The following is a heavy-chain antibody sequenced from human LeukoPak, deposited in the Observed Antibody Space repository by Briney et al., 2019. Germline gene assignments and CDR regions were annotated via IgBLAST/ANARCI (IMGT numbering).Heavy chain of an antibody. CDR3: ARTMIQLWFGSYYYYMDV. V-gene: IGHV3-20*01. CDR2: INWNGGST. CDR1: GFTFDDYG. J-gene: IGHJ6*03. D-gene: IGHD5-18*01. Sequence: GGSLRLSCAASGFTFDDYGMSWVRQAPGKGLEWVSGINWNGGSTGYADSVKGRFTISRDNAKNSLYLQMNSLRAEDTALYHCARTMIQLWFGSYYYYMDVWGKGTTVTVSS.